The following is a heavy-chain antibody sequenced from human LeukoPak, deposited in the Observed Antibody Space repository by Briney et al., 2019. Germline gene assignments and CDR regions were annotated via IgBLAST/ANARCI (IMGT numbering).Heavy chain of an antibody. CDR1: GGSISSGSYY. CDR3: ARSGTEPNYDFWSGLSWFDP. D-gene: IGHD3-3*01. J-gene: IGHJ5*02. V-gene: IGHV4-61*02. Sequence: SETLSLTCTVSGGSISSGSYYWSCIRQPAGKGLEWIGRIYTSGSTNYNPSLKSRVTISVDTSKNQFSLKLSSVTAADTAVYYCARSGTEPNYDFWSGLSWFDPWGQGTLVTVSS. CDR2: IYTSGST.